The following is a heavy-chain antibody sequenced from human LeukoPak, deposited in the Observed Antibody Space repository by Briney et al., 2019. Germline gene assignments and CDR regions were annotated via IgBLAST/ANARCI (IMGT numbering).Heavy chain of an antibody. CDR2: IRSKANSYAT. D-gene: IGHD3-10*01. CDR3: TRRANGGVDFDY. CDR1: GFIFSGSA. J-gene: IGHJ4*02. Sequence: GGSLRLSCAAPGFIFSGSAMHWVRQASGKGLEWVGRIRSKANSYATGYAASVKGRFIISRDDSNNTAYLQMNSLKTEDTAVYYCTRRANGGVDFDYWGQGTLVTVSS. V-gene: IGHV3-73*01.